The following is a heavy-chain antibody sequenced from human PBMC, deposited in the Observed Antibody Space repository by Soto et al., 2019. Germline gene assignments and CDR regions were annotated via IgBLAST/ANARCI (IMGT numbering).Heavy chain of an antibody. CDR3: ARDRVEYSYGTNYYYYYGMDV. CDR2: IYYSGST. Sequence: SETLSLTCTVSGGSISSGGYYWSWIRQHPGKGLEWIGYIYYSGSTYYNPSLKSRVTISVDTSKNQFSLKLSSVTAADTAVYYCARDRVEYSYGTNYYYYYGMDVWGQGTKVTVYS. J-gene: IGHJ6*02. V-gene: IGHV4-31*03. CDR1: GGSISSGGYY. D-gene: IGHD5-18*01.